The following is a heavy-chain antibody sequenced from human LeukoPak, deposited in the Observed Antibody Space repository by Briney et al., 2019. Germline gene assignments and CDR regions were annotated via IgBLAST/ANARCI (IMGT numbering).Heavy chain of an antibody. J-gene: IGHJ4*02. CDR2: ISAYNGNT. CDR3: ARDRGPYDSSGYPSFDY. D-gene: IGHD3-22*01. CDR1: GYTFTSYG. Sequence: GASVKVSCKASGYTFTSYGISWVRQAPGQGLEWMGRISAYNGNTNYAQKLQGRVTMTTDTSTSTAYMELRSLRSDDTAVYYCARDRGPYDSSGYPSFDYWGQGTLVTVSS. V-gene: IGHV1-18*01.